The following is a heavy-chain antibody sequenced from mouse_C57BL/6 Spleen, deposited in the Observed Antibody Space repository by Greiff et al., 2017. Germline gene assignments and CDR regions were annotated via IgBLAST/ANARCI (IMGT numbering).Heavy chain of an antibody. V-gene: IGHV1-55*01. CDR1: GYTFTSYW. J-gene: IGHJ4*01. Sequence: VQLQQPGAELVKPGASVKMSCKASGYTFTSYWITWVKQRPGQGLEWIGDIYPGSGSTNYNEKFKSKATLTVDTSSSTAYMQLSSLTSEDSAVYYCARVVATDDAMDYWGQGTSVTVSS. CDR2: IYPGSGST. D-gene: IGHD1-1*01. CDR3: ARVVATDDAMDY.